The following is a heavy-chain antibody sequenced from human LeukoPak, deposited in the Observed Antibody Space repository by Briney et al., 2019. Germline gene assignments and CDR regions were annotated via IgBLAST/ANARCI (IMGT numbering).Heavy chain of an antibody. J-gene: IGHJ6*02. V-gene: IGHV3-30-3*01. CDR2: ISYDATKK. Sequence: GGSLRLSCAVSRLTFNSYAMHWVRQAPGKGLEWVAVISYDATKKFYADSVKGRFTISRDNSQNTVYLQMNTLRTEDTAVYYCARGRYCSSTSCYLYYYYGMDVWGQGTTVTVSS. CDR1: RLTFNSYA. CDR3: ARGRYCSSTSCYLYYYYGMDV. D-gene: IGHD2-2*01.